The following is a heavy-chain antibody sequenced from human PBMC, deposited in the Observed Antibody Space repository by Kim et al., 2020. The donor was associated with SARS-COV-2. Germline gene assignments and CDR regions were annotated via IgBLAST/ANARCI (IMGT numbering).Heavy chain of an antibody. J-gene: IGHJ4*02. Sequence: DSVKGRLTISRDNSKNTLYLQMNSLRAEDTAVYYCAKGSYYYGSGSLFDYWGQGTLVTVSS. D-gene: IGHD3-10*01. CDR3: AKGSYYYGSGSLFDY. V-gene: IGHV3-23*01.